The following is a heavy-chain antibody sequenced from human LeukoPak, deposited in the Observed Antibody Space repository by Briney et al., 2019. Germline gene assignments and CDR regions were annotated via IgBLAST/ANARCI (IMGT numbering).Heavy chain of an antibody. V-gene: IGHV1-18*01. CDR2: ISAYNGNT. J-gene: IGHJ5*02. CDR3: ARFCSSTSCYVSNWFDP. Sequence: ASVKVSCKASGYTFTSYGISWVRQAPGQGLEWMGWISAYNGNTNYAQKLQGRVTMTTDTSTSTAYMELRSLRSDDTAVYYCARFCSSTSCYVSNWFDPWGQGTLVTVSS. CDR1: GYTFTSYG. D-gene: IGHD2-2*01.